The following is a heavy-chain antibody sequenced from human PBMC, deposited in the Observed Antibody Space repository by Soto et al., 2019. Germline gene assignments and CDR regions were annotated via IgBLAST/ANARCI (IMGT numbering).Heavy chain of an antibody. CDR3: ARARFIAAAGIASFDY. Sequence: SVKVSCKASGGTFSSYAISWVRQAPGQGLEWMGGIIPIFGTANYAQKFQGRVTITADESTSTAYMELSSLRSEDTAVYYCARARFIAAAGIASFDYWGQGTLVTVSS. V-gene: IGHV1-69*13. D-gene: IGHD6-13*01. CDR1: GGTFSSYA. CDR2: IIPIFGTA. J-gene: IGHJ4*02.